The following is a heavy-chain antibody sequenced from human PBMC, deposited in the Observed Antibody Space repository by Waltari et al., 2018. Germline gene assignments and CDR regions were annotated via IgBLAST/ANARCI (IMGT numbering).Heavy chain of an antibody. D-gene: IGHD2-2*01. J-gene: IGHJ6*02. CDR1: GGSFSSYS. CDR2: IIPAFGTA. Sequence: QVRLVQSGAEVKKPGSSVKVSCKAFGGSFSSYSINWVRQAPGQGLEWMGGIIPAFGTANYAQKFQDRLAITADESTSTAYMELSSLRSEDTAAYYCTTSSYCGTTTCYQYYGMDVWGQGTTVTVSS. V-gene: IGHV1-69*01. CDR3: TTSSYCGTTTCYQYYGMDV.